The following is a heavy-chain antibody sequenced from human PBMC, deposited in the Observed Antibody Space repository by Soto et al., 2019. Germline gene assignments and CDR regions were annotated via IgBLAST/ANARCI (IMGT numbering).Heavy chain of an antibody. CDR1: GFTFSSYG. Sequence: QVQLVESGGGVVQPGRSLRLSCAASGFTFSSYGMHWVRQAPGKRLEWVAVIWYDGSNKYYADXVKGRFTISRXNSXXXXXXXXXXXXXXXXXXXXXXXXXXXXYLELEWGQGTLVTVSS. D-gene: IGHD1-7*01. CDR3: XXXXXXXYLELE. J-gene: IGHJ4*02. V-gene: IGHV3-33*01. CDR2: IWYDGSNK.